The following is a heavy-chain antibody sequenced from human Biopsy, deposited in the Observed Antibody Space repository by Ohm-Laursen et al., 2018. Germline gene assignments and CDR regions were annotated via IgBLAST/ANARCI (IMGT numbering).Heavy chain of an antibody. CDR3: ARATNSTGWPYYDFYGMDV. D-gene: IGHD2/OR15-2a*01. J-gene: IGHJ6*02. CDR2: IYYSGST. V-gene: IGHV4-59*01. Sequence: SETLSLTCTVSGGSISSDYWSWIRQTPAKGLEWIGYIYYSGSTNYNPSLKSRVPITVDTSKNQFSLRLNSVTAADTAVYYCARATNSTGWPYYDFYGMDVWGQGTTVTVSS. CDR1: GGSISSDY.